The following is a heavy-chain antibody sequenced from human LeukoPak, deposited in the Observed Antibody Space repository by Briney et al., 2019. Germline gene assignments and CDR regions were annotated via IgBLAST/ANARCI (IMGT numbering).Heavy chain of an antibody. V-gene: IGHV3-30*02. CDR3: AKGKIPPGGFHFDY. CDR1: GFTFSSFG. Sequence: GGSLRLSCAASGFTFSSFGIHWVRQAPGKGLEWVAFIRSDGVSKYYADSVKGRFTISRDNSKSTLYLQVNSLGVEDTAVYYCAKGKIPPGGFHFDYWGQGTLVTVSS. D-gene: IGHD5-12*01. J-gene: IGHJ4*02. CDR2: IRSDGVSK.